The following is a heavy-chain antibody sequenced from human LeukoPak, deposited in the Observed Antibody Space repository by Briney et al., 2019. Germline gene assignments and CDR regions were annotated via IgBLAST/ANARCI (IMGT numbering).Heavy chain of an antibody. D-gene: IGHD6-19*01. J-gene: IGHJ5*01. CDR3: ARMTYSSGANRFDS. CDR1: GYTFTTYE. V-gene: IGHV1-8*01. CDR2: VNPNSGNT. Sequence: ASVKVSCKASGYTFTTYEINWVRQATGQGLEWMGWVNPNSGNTVYAQNFQGRVTMTRNTSISTAYMELSSLRSEDTAVYYCARMTYSSGANRFDSWGQGTLVTVSS.